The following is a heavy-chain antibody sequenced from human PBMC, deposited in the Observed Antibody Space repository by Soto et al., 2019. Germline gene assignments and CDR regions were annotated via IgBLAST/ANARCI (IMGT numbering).Heavy chain of an antibody. J-gene: IGHJ4*02. CDR1: GGSISSSNW. V-gene: IGHV4-4*02. Sequence: QVQLQESGPGLVKPSGTLSLTCAVSGGSISSSNWWSWVRQPPGKGLEWIGEIYHSGSTNSNPSLKSRVTISVDKSNNQSYLKLSSVTAEDTAVYYCEGGAKYYYDSRGPLVDWGQGTLVTVSS. CDR2: IYHSGST. D-gene: IGHD3-22*01. CDR3: EGGAKYYYDSRGPLVD.